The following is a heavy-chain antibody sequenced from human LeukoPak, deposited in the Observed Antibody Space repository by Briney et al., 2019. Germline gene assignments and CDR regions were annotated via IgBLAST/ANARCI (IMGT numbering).Heavy chain of an antibody. CDR1: GYTFTGYY. CDR3: ASLVVVPAATGDYFDY. CDR2: INPNSGGT. Sequence: ASAKVSCKASGYTFTGYYMHWVRQAPGQGLEWMGWINPNSGGTNYAQKFQGRVTMTRDTSISTAYMELSRLRSDDTAVYYCASLVVVPAATGDYFDYWGQGTLVTVSS. V-gene: IGHV1-2*02. J-gene: IGHJ4*02. D-gene: IGHD2-2*01.